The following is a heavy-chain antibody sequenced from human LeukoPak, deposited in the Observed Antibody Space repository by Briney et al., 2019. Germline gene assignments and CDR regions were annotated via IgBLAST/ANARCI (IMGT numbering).Heavy chain of an antibody. D-gene: IGHD4-17*01. CDR3: AKSTPTVTTPDAFDI. Sequence: PGGSLRLSCAASGFTFSGYGMHWVRQAPGKGLEWVSAISGSGGSTYYADSVKGRFTISRDNSKNTLYLQMNSLRAEDTAVYYCAKSTPTVTTPDAFDIWGQGTMVTVSS. V-gene: IGHV3-23*01. CDR2: ISGSGGST. J-gene: IGHJ3*02. CDR1: GFTFSGYG.